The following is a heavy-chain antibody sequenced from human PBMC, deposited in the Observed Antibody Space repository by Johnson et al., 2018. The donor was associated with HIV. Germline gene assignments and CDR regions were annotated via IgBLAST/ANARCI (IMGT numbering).Heavy chain of an antibody. CDR2: INWNGGSR. D-gene: IGHD6-6*01. CDR1: GFTFYDYG. J-gene: IGHJ3*02. Sequence: MLLVESGGGVVRPGGSLRLSCAASGFTFYDYGMSWVRQAPGKGLEWVSGINWNGGSRGYVDSVKGRFTISRDNAKNSLYLQMNSLRAEDTAVYYCAKRVPSKQLVDAFDIWGQGTMVTVSS. CDR3: AKRVPSKQLVDAFDI. V-gene: IGHV3-20*04.